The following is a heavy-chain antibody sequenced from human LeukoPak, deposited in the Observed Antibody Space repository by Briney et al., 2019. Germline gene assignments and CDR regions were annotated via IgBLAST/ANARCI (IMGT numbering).Heavy chain of an antibody. CDR1: GFTFSSYS. CDR2: ISSSSSYI. Sequence: GGSLRLSCAASGFTFSSYSMNWVRQAPGKGLEWVSSISSSSSYIYYADSVKGRFTISRDNAKNSLYLQMNSLRAEDTAVYYCAREVNYGDCVHGYDAFDIWGQGTMVTVSS. CDR3: AREVNYGDCVHGYDAFDI. J-gene: IGHJ3*02. D-gene: IGHD4-17*01. V-gene: IGHV3-21*04.